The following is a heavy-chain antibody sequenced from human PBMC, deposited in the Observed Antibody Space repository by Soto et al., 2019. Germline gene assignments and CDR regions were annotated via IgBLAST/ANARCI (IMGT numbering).Heavy chain of an antibody. V-gene: IGHV1-2*02. D-gene: IGHD2-8*01. CDR2: INPNSGGT. CDR1: GYTFTGYY. CDR3: ARDKASIYCTNGVCLNYYYYGMDV. Sequence: ASVKVSCKASGYTFTGYYMHWVRQAPGQGLEWMGWINPNSGGTNYAQKFQGRVTMTRDTSISTAYMELSRLRSDDKAAYYCARDKASIYCTNGVCLNYYYYGMDVWGQGTTVTVSS. J-gene: IGHJ6*02.